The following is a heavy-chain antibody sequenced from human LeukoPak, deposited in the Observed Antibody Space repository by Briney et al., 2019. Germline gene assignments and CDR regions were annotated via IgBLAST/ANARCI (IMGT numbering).Heavy chain of an antibody. CDR2: IYSCTSI. CDR3: ARSTYSGSYRYYFNS. Sequence: GGSLRLSCAASGFTVSNNYMSWVRQAPGKGLEWVSIIYSCTSIYYADSVKGRFTISRDNSKNTLYLQMNSLRTEDTAVYYCARSTYSGSYRYYFNSWGQGTLLTVSS. V-gene: IGHV3-53*01. CDR1: GFTVSNNY. D-gene: IGHD1-26*01. J-gene: IGHJ4*02.